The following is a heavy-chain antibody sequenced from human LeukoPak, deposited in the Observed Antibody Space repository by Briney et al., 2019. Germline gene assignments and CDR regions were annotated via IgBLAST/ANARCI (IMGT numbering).Heavy chain of an antibody. CDR1: GYTFTSYG. CDR2: ISAYNGNT. CDR3: ARVRDYVWGTLPYNWFDP. Sequence: ASVKVSCKASGYTFTSYGISWVRQAPGQGLEWMGWISAYNGNTNYAQELQGRVTMTTDTSTSTAYMELRSLRSDDTAVYYCARVRDYVWGTLPYNWFDPWGQGTLVTVSS. D-gene: IGHD3-16*01. J-gene: IGHJ5*02. V-gene: IGHV1-18*01.